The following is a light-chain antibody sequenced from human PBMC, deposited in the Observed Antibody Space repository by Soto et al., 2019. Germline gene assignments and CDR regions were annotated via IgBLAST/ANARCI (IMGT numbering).Light chain of an antibody. Sequence: QSALTQPASVSGSPGQSIAISCTGTSSDVGGYNYVSWYQQHPGKTPNLMIYDVSNRPSGVSNRFSGSKSGNTASLTISGLQAEDEADYCSSYTSSSTWVFGGGTKLTVL. J-gene: IGLJ3*02. CDR1: SSDVGGYNY. V-gene: IGLV2-14*01. CDR2: DVS. CDR3: SSYTSSSTWV.